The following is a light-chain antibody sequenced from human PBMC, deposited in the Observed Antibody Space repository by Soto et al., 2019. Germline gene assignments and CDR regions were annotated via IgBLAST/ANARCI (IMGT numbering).Light chain of an antibody. CDR2: EGS. CDR3: CSYAGSSTWV. V-gene: IGLV2-23*01. J-gene: IGLJ3*02. Sequence: QSVRTQPASVSGSPGQSSTVSCTGTSSDVGSYNLVSWYQQHPGKAPKLMIYEGSKRPSGVSNRFSGSKSGNTASLTISGLQAEDEADYYCCSYAGSSTWVFGGETKLTVL. CDR1: SSDVGSYNL.